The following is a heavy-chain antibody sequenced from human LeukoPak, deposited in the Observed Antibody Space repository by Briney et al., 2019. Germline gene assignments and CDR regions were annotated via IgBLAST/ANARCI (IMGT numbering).Heavy chain of an antibody. CDR2: IYYSGST. J-gene: IGHJ4*02. Sequence: SETLSLTCTVSGGSISSSNYYWGWIRQPPGKGLEWIGTIYYSGSTYYDPSLKSRVTISVDTSKNQFSLNLSSVTAADTAVYYCARARGYSYGYPDYWGQGTLVTVSS. CDR1: GGSISSSNYY. CDR3: ARARGYSYGYPDY. D-gene: IGHD5-18*01. V-gene: IGHV4-39*07.